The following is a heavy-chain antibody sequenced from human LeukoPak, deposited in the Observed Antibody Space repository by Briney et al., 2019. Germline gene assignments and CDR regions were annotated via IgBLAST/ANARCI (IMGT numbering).Heavy chain of an antibody. CDR1: GYTFTSYY. J-gene: IGHJ4*02. Sequence: ASVKVSCKASGYTFTSYYMHWVRQAPGQGLEWMGWINPNSGGTNYAQKFQGRVTMTRDTSISTAYMELSRLRSDDTAVYYCARASYDSSGPDDYWGQGTLVTVSS. CDR2: INPNSGGT. D-gene: IGHD3-22*01. CDR3: ARASYDSSGPDDY. V-gene: IGHV1-2*02.